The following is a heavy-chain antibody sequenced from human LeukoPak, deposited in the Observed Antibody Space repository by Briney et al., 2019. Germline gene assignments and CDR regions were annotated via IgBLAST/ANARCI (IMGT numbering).Heavy chain of an antibody. D-gene: IGHD2/OR15-2a*01. CDR2: IYPGDSDT. V-gene: IGHV5-51*01. CDR3: AIHANYEYYGFLDP. Sequence: PGESLTISCKGSGYSFTNYWIGWVRQMPGKGLEWMGIIYPGDSDTRYSPSFQGQVTISADKSSSTAYLQWTSLKASDTSMYYCAIHANYEYYGFLDPWGQGTLVTVSS. J-gene: IGHJ5*02. CDR1: GYSFTNYW.